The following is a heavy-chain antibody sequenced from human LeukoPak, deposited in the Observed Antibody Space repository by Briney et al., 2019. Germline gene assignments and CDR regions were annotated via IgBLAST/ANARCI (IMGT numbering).Heavy chain of an antibody. CDR3: AKSRSGSANWALQIFDN. CDR2: ISSGSDSSAADYI. V-gene: IGHV3-21*03. D-gene: IGHD1-1*01. CDR1: GFNFKTYS. Sequence: GGSLRLSCAASGFNFKTYSMNWVRQAPGGGLEWISFISSGSDSSAADYIYYADSVKGRFTISRDDAKNSLFLQMNNLRVEDTAVYFCAKSRSGSANWALQIFDNWGQGTLVTVSS. J-gene: IGHJ4*02.